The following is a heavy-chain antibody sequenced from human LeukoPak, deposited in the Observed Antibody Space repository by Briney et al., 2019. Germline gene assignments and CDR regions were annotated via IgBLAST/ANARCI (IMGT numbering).Heavy chain of an antibody. V-gene: IGHV3-53*01. CDR1: GFSVSVNY. Sequence: GGSLRLSCAASGFSVSVNYMSWVRQAPGKGLEWVSVIYSGGSTDYADSVKGRFTISRDNSKNTLYLQMNSLRAEDTAVYYCARAGHCTNGICYTADFDYWGQGTLVTVSS. CDR3: ARAGHCTNGICYTADFDY. D-gene: IGHD2-8*01. J-gene: IGHJ4*02. CDR2: IYSGGST.